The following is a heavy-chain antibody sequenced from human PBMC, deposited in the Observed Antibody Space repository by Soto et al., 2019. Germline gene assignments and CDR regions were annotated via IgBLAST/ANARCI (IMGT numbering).Heavy chain of an antibody. Sequence: QMQLVQSGAEARKPGASVKVSCKTSGYTFTGYYLNWVRQDPGRGLEWVGWINPKTGATNNAQKFQGRVTMTTDTSISTGYMELSGLKSDDTAVYYCVTGDHLVRWGQGTRVTVSS. CDR2: INPKTGAT. J-gene: IGHJ4*02. D-gene: IGHD6-6*01. CDR3: VTGDHLVR. V-gene: IGHV1-2*02. CDR1: GYTFTGYY.